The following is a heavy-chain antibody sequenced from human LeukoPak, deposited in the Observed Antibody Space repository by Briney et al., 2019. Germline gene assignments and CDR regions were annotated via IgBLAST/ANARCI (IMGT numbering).Heavy chain of an antibody. CDR2: IYHSGST. D-gene: IGHD1-26*01. J-gene: IGHJ4*02. CDR1: GGSISSGGYY. Sequence: PSETLSLTCSVSGGSISSGGYYWSWIRQHPGKGLEWIGNIYHSGSTYYNPLLNSRVSISVDMSKNQFSLNVSSVNAADAAVYYCARVVGPGSSIDFWGQGALVTVSS. CDR3: ARVVGPGSSIDF. V-gene: IGHV4-31*03.